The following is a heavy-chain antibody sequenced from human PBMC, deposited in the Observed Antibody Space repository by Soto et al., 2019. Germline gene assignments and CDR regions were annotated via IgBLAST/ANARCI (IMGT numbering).Heavy chain of an antibody. CDR2: ISSSSSYI. CDR3: ARDPEWGITRTTGYYGMDV. D-gene: IGHD1-20*01. Sequence: EVQLVESGGGLVKPGGSLRLSCAASGFTFSSYSMNWVRQAPGKGLEWVSSISSSSSYIYYADSVKGRFTISRDNAKNSLYLQMNSLRAEDTAVYYCARDPEWGITRTTGYYGMDVWGQGTTVTVSS. CDR1: GFTFSSYS. J-gene: IGHJ6*02. V-gene: IGHV3-21*01.